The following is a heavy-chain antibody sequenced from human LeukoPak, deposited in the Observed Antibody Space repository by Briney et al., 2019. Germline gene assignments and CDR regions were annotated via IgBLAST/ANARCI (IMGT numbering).Heavy chain of an antibody. D-gene: IGHD6-13*01. CDR2: ISAYNGNT. Sequence: VASVKVSCKASGYTFTSYGISWVRQAPGQGLEWMGWISAYNGNTNYAEKLQGRVTMTTDTSTSTAYMEPRSMRSDDTAVYYCARTVGGGGIAAAGTVAFDPWGQGTLVTVSS. V-gene: IGHV1-18*01. J-gene: IGHJ5*02. CDR1: GYTFTSYG. CDR3: ARTVGGGGIAAAGTVAFDP.